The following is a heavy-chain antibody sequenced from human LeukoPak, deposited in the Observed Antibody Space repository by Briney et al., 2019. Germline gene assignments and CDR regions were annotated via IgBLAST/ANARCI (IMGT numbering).Heavy chain of an antibody. CDR1: GFTVSSYD. CDR2: IGDGGGGT. V-gene: IGHV3-23*01. Sequence: GGSLRLSCAASGFTVSSYDMTWVRQAPGKGLEWVSSIGDGGGGTYADSVKGRFTISRDNAKNSLYLQMNSLSDEDTAVYFCARDRSGQFFDYWGQGTLVTVSS. J-gene: IGHJ4*02. CDR3: ARDRSGQFFDY. D-gene: IGHD5-24*01.